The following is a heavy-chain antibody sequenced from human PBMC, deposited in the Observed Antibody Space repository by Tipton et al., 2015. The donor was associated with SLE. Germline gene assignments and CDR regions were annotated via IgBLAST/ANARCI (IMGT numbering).Heavy chain of an antibody. CDR3: AREPWGTPSTRFDY. Sequence: TLSLTCTVSGGSFTNHYWNWIRQPPGKGLEWIGYIHYSGTTHDNPSLKSRVTMSVDMSKNQFSLRLTSVTAADTAVYYCAREPWGTPSTRFDYWGQGIQVTVSS. D-gene: IGHD7-27*01. CDR2: IHYSGTT. CDR1: GGSFTNHY. J-gene: IGHJ4*02. V-gene: IGHV4-59*11.